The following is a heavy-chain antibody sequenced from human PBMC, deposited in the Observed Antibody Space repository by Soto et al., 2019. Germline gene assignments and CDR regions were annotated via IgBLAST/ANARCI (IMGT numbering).Heavy chain of an antibody. V-gene: IGHV1-3*01. D-gene: IGHD3-10*01. Sequence: QVQLEQSGAEVKKPGASVKISCKTSGYTFTSYTLHWVRQAPGQGLEWMGWINAGNGREKYSQRFQDRVSLSPDKSAPTPYMELRSLTSEDTAVYFCARGGGWVGEASFDSWGQGTQVIVSS. CDR3: ARGGGWVGEASFDS. CDR2: INAGNGRE. CDR1: GYTFTSYT. J-gene: IGHJ4*02.